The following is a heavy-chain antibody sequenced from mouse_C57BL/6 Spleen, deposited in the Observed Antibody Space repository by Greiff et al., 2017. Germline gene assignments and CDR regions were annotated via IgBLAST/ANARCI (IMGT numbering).Heavy chain of an antibody. CDR1: GFTFSDYY. Sequence: EVKLVESEGGLVQPGSSMKLSCTASGFTFSDYYMAWVRQVPEKGLEWVANINYDGSSTYYLDSLKSRFIISRDNAKNILYLQMSSLKSEDTATYYCARPGYYGSSYAMDYWGQGTSVTVSS. D-gene: IGHD1-1*01. CDR2: INYDGSST. V-gene: IGHV5-16*01. J-gene: IGHJ4*01. CDR3: ARPGYYGSSYAMDY.